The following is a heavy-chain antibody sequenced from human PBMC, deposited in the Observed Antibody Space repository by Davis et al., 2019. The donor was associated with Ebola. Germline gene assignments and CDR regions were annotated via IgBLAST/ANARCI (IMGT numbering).Heavy chain of an antibody. CDR3: AGGESGWDASDI. CDR1: GFTFSSYA. Sequence: GGSLRLSCAASGFTFSSYAMSWIRQAPGKGPEWISYISTSGTSTAYADSVKGRFTISRDNAKNSLSLQMNSLRAEDTAVYYCAGGESGWDASDIWGRGTMVTVSS. CDR2: ISTSGTST. J-gene: IGHJ3*02. V-gene: IGHV3-48*03. D-gene: IGHD6-19*01.